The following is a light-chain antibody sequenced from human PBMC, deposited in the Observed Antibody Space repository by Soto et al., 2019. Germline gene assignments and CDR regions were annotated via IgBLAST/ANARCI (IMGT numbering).Light chain of an antibody. Sequence: DIQMTQSPSTLSASVGDRVTITCRASQSISSWLGWYQQKPGKAPKLLIYDASSLESGVPSRFSGSGSGTEFTLTISSLQPNDFATYYCQQYNSYPWTFGQGTKVDI. CDR1: QSISSW. CDR2: DAS. J-gene: IGKJ1*01. CDR3: QQYNSYPWT. V-gene: IGKV1-5*01.